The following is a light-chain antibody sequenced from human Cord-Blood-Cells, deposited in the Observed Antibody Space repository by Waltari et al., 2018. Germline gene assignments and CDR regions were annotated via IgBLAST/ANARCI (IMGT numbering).Light chain of an antibody. CDR2: STS. V-gene: IGLV7-43*01. J-gene: IGLJ2*01. CDR3: LLYYGGARV. CDR1: TGSVTSGYY. Sequence: QTVVTQDPLLPVPPAGNGTLPCASSTGSVTSGYYPNWSQQKPGQAPRALIYSTSNNHSCTPARFSGSLLGGKAALTLSGVQPEDEAEYYCLLYYGGARVFGGGTKLTVL.